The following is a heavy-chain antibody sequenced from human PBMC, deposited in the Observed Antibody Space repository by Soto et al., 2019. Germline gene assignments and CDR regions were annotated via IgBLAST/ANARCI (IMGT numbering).Heavy chain of an antibody. Sequence: SATLSLTCAVDGVSFIGYYWSWILQPPGKGLEWIGEINHSGSTNYNPSLKSRVTISVDTSKNQFSLKLSSVTAADTAVYYGARHTPHISLSAHWAQGTPVPVSS. D-gene: IGHD3-3*02. CDR1: GVSFIGYY. V-gene: IGHV4-34*01. CDR3: ARHTPHISLSAH. J-gene: IGHJ1*01. CDR2: INHSGST.